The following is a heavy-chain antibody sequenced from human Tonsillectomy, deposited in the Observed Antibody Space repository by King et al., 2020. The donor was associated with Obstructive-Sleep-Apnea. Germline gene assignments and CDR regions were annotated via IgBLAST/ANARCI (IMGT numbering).Heavy chain of an antibody. Sequence: VQLVESGAEVKKPGASVKVSCKASGYTFTAYYIHWVRQAPGQGLEWMGWINPNSGGTNYEQKFQGRVTMTRDTSISTAYMELSRLRSDDTAMYYCARDLATAGRDVWGQGTTVTVS. J-gene: IGHJ6*02. CDR3: ARDLATAGRDV. V-gene: IGHV1-2*02. CDR1: GYTFTAYY. CDR2: INPNSGGT.